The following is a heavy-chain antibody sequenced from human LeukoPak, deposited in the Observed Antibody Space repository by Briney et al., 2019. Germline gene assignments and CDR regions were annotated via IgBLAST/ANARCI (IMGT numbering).Heavy chain of an antibody. Sequence: PGGSLRLSCAASGFTFRSHAMHWVRQAPGKGLEWVAVISYDGNNKYYAGSVKGRFSISRDNSKNTLYLQMNSLRPEDRAIYHCARDRVTTVTGTYYFDYWGQGTLVTDSS. CDR1: GFTFRSHA. J-gene: IGHJ4*02. V-gene: IGHV3-30-3*01. CDR3: ARDRVTTVTGTYYFDY. CDR2: ISYDGNNK. D-gene: IGHD4-17*01.